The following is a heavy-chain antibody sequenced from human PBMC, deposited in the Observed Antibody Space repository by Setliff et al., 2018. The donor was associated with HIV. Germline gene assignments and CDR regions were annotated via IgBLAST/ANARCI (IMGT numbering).Heavy chain of an antibody. CDR2: IRSSGSPI. V-gene: IGHV3-48*03. Sequence: GSLRLSCAASGFTLSSYEMNWVRQAPGKGLEWVSYIRSSGSPIYYADSVKGRFTISRDSAKNSLYLQMNSLRAEDTAVYYCARLKGSIRGGMDVWGQGTTVTVSS. D-gene: IGHD3-10*01. CDR1: GFTLSSYE. J-gene: IGHJ6*02. CDR3: ARLKGSIRGGMDV.